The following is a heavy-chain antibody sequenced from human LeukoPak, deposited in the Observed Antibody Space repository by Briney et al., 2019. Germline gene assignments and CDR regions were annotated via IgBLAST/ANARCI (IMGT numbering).Heavy chain of an antibody. D-gene: IGHD2-21*01. CDR2: ISYDGSNK. V-gene: IGHV3-30*03. Sequence: GGSLRLSCAASGFTFSSYGMHWVRQAPGKGLEWVAVISYDGSNKYYADSVKGRFTISRDNSKNTLYLQMNGLRAEDTAVYCCARRIPEHDYWGQGTLVTVSS. CDR3: ARRIPEHDY. CDR1: GFTFSSYG. J-gene: IGHJ4*02.